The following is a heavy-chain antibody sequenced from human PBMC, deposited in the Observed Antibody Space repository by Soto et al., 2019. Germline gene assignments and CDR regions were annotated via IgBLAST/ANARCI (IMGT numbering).Heavy chain of an antibody. J-gene: IGHJ4*02. D-gene: IGHD3-16*02. CDR1: GFTFSSYA. CDR3: ARDYIVAPPRHVPFDS. Sequence: GGSLRLSCAASGFTFSSYAMSWVRQVPGKGLEWVATVIESGDQTKYADSVKGRFTISRDNSKNALFLQMNSLRAQDTATYYCARDYIVAPPRHVPFDSWGQGTLVTVSS. CDR2: VIESGDQT. V-gene: IGHV3-23*01.